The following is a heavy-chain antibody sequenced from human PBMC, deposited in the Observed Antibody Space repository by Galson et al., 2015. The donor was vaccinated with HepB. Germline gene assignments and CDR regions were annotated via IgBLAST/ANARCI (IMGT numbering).Heavy chain of an antibody. J-gene: IGHJ4*02. V-gene: IGHV3-7*03. D-gene: IGHD2-21*01. CDR2: IKEDGSEK. CDR1: GFTFSSYR. CDR3: AIVFRDY. Sequence: LRLSCAASGFTFSSYRVTWVRQAPGKGLEWVASIKEDGSEKFYVDSVKGRFTISRDNAKKSLYLQMNSLRAEDSAVYYCAIVFRDYWGQGTLVTVSS.